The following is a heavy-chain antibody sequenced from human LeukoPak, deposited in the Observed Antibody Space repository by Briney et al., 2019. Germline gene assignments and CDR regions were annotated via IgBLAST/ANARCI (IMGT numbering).Heavy chain of an antibody. D-gene: IGHD3-3*01. CDR3: ASSYYDFWSGYSDFDY. J-gene: IGHJ4*02. V-gene: IGHV5-51*01. Sequence: GESLKIYCKGSGYSLTSYWIGWVRQMPGKGLEGKEIIYPGDSDSSCSPSFQGQVTISADKSISTAYLQWSSLKASDTAMYYCASSYYDFWSGYSDFDYWGQGTLVTVSS. CDR1: GYSLTSYW. CDR2: IYPGDSDS.